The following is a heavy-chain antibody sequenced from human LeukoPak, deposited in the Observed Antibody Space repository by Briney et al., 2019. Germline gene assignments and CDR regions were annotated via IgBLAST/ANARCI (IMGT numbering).Heavy chain of an antibody. Sequence: SETLSLTCTVSGGSISSYYWSWIWQPPGKGLEWIGYIYYSGSTNYNPSLKSRVTISVDTSKNQFSLKLSSVTAADTAVYYCARCPAAAGSWFDPWGQGTLVTVSS. J-gene: IGHJ5*02. D-gene: IGHD6-13*01. CDR3: ARCPAAAGSWFDP. CDR1: GGSISSYY. V-gene: IGHV4-59*01. CDR2: IYYSGST.